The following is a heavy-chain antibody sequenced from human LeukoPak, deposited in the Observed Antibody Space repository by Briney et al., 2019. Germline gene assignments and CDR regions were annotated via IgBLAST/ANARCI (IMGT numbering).Heavy chain of an antibody. CDR2: IRSNVYGGTT. Sequence: GGSLRLSCTASGFTFADFTVSWFRQSPGQGLEWVGFIRSNVYGGTTEHAASVEARFTISRDDSKNTAYLQMNSLKTEDTAVYYCTGDNFDSSVKFDYWGQGTLVTVSS. V-gene: IGHV3-49*03. J-gene: IGHJ4*02. CDR3: TGDNFDSSVKFDY. D-gene: IGHD3-22*01. CDR1: GFTFADFT.